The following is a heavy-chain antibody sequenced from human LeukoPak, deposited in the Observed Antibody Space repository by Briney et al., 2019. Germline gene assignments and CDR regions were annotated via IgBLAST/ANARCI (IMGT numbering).Heavy chain of an antibody. Sequence: SVKVSCKASGGTFSSYAISWVRQAPGQGLEWMGGIIPIFGTANYAQKFQGRVTITADKSTSTAYMELSSLRSEDTAVYYCARVLLLPTYYYYYMDVWGRGTTVTVSS. CDR1: GGTFSSYA. J-gene: IGHJ6*03. V-gene: IGHV1-69*06. CDR2: IIPIFGTA. D-gene: IGHD1-26*01. CDR3: ARVLLLPTYYYYYMDV.